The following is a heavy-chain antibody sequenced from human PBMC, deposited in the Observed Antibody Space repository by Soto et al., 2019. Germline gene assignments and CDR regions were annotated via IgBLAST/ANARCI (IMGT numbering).Heavy chain of an antibody. Sequence: ASVKVSCKTSGYTFTGHYIHWVRQAPQQGPEWMGEIGPESGATRYAERFRGRVTMTMDTSITTVYMELRNLSPDDTAVYYCGRGRSGQIVIFYWGQGTPVTVSS. CDR3: GRGRSGQIVIFY. D-gene: IGHD3-3*02. V-gene: IGHV1-2*02. J-gene: IGHJ4*02. CDR2: IGPESGAT. CDR1: GYTFTGHY.